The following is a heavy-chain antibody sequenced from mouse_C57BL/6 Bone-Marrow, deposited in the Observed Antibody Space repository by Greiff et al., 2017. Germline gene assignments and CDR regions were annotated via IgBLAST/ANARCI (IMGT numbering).Heavy chain of an antibody. Sequence: QVQLQQSGPGLVQPSQSLSITCTVSGFSLTSYGVHWVRQSPGKGLEWLGVIWRGGSTDYNAAFISRLSISKDNSTSQVFFKMNSLQADDTAIYYCARNSIYYYGIGYAMDYWGQGTSVTVSS. CDR1: GFSLTSYG. V-gene: IGHV2-2*01. J-gene: IGHJ4*01. CDR3: ARNSIYYYGIGYAMDY. CDR2: IWRGGST. D-gene: IGHD1-1*01.